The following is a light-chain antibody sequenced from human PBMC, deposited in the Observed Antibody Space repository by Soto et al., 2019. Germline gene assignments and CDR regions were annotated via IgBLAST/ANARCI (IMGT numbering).Light chain of an antibody. CDR1: QSVSSN. CDR2: GAS. CDR3: QQYNNWPPIT. V-gene: IGKV3-15*01. Sequence: SPATLSVSAGGRATLSCRASQSVSSNLAWYQQKPGQAPRLLIYGASTRATGIPARFSGSGSGTEFTLTISSLQSEDFAIYYCQQYNNWPPITFGQGTRLEIK. J-gene: IGKJ5*01.